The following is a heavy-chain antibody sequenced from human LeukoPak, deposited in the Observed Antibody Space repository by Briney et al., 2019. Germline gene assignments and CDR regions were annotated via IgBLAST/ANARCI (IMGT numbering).Heavy chain of an antibody. CDR3: ARAREVATSVLLIPNFDY. V-gene: IGHV1-24*01. J-gene: IGHJ4*02. D-gene: IGHD5-12*01. CDR1: GYTLTELA. CDR2: FDPEDGET. Sequence: GASVKVSCKVSGYTLTELAMHWVRQAPGKGLEWMGGFDPEDGETIYAQKLQGRVTMTTDTSTSTAYMELRSLRSDDTAVYYCARAREVATSVLLIPNFDYWGQGTLVTVSS.